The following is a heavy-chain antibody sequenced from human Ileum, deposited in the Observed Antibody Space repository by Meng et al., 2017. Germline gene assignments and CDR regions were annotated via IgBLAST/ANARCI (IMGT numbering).Heavy chain of an antibody. CDR3: ARRIRGGSYLG. CDR1: GDSFTDYY. J-gene: IGHJ4*02. Sequence: QLQQMQWGAGMLKPSETLSLTCNVYGDSFTDYYWNWIRQPPGKGLEWIGEIHYSGSTNYNPSLESRVTISEDTSQKQFSLRLSSVTAADTAVYYCARRIRGGSYLGWGQGTLVTVSS. D-gene: IGHD1-26*01. V-gene: IGHV4-34*01. CDR2: IHYSGST.